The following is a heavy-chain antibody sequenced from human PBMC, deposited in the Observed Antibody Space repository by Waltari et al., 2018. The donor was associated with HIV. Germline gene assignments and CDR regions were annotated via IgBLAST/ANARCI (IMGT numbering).Heavy chain of an antibody. CDR2: IKSKSDGGTT. CDR1: GYSICNAW. V-gene: IGHV3-15*01. D-gene: IGHD4-17*01. CDR3: RTSSDYGDPPVDY. J-gene: IGHJ4*02. Sequence: EVQLVESGGGLVKPGGALGLSCAASGYSICNAWRSWVRQAPGKGLEWVGRIKSKSDGGTTYAAPVKGRFIISRNDSKNMLYLQMKSLKTEDTAVYYCRTSSDYGDPPVDYWGQGTLVTVSS.